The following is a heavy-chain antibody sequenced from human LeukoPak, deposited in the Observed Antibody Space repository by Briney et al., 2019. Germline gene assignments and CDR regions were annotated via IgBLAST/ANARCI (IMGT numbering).Heavy chain of an antibody. D-gene: IGHD3-10*01. V-gene: IGHV3-11*06. J-gene: IGHJ4*02. CDR3: ATWGRNGGFGELFRSPNFDY. Sequence: GGSLRLSCAASGFTFSDYYMSWIRQAPGKGLEGVSYISSSSSYTNYADSVKGRFTISRDNAKNSLYLQMNSLRAEDTAVYYCATWGRNGGFGELFRSPNFDYWGQGTLVTVSS. CDR2: ISSSSSYT. CDR1: GFTFSDYY.